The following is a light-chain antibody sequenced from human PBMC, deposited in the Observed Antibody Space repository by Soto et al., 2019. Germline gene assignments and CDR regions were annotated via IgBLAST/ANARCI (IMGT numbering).Light chain of an antibody. CDR2: DVN. Sequence: QSALTQPRSVSGSPGQSVTISCTGTRSDVGNYDYVSWHQQYPGKAPKVMIYDVNKRPSGVPDRFSGSKSGNTASLTISGLQTEDEAYYYCCSYAGSYSYVFGSGTKVTVL. CDR1: RSDVGNYDY. V-gene: IGLV2-11*01. J-gene: IGLJ1*01. CDR3: CSYAGSYSYV.